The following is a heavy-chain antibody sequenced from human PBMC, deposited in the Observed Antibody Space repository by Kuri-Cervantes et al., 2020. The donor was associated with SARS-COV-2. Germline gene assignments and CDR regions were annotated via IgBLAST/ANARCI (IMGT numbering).Heavy chain of an antibody. CDR1: GYTFTSYY. CDR3: ARSDDYGDYGFGHFDY. CDR2: INPSGGST. D-gene: IGHD4-17*01. J-gene: IGHJ4*02. V-gene: IGHV1-46*01. Sequence: ASVKVSCKASGYTFTSYYMHWVRQAPGQGLEWMGIINPSGGSTSYAQKFQGRVTMTRDTSTSTVYMELSSLRSEDTAVYYCARSDDYGDYGFGHFDYWGQGTLVTASS.